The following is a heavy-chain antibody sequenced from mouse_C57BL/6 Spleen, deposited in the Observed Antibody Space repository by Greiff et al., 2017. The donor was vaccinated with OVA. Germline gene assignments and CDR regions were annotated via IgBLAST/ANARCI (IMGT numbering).Heavy chain of an antibody. V-gene: IGHV5-9*01. CDR2: ISGGGGNT. Sequence: EVKVVESGGGLVKPGGSLKLSCAASGFTFSSYTMSWVRQTPEKRLEWVATISGGGGNTYYPDSVKGRFTISRDNAKNTLYLQMSSLRSEDTALYYCARSYDGYYDWYFDVWGTGTTVTVSS. D-gene: IGHD2-3*01. CDR3: ARSYDGYYDWYFDV. CDR1: GFTFSSYT. J-gene: IGHJ1*03.